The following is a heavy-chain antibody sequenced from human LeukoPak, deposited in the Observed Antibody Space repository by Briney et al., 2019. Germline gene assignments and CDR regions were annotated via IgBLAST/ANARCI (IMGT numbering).Heavy chain of an antibody. CDR1: GGSISSYY. D-gene: IGHD3-16*01. Sequence: SETLSLTCTVSGGSISSYYWSWIRQPPGKGLEWIGYIYYSGSTNYNPSLKSRVTISVDTSKNQFSLKLSSVTAADTAVYYCASWGLGYWGQGTLVTVSS. J-gene: IGHJ4*02. CDR2: IYYSGST. V-gene: IGHV4-59*08. CDR3: ASWGLGY.